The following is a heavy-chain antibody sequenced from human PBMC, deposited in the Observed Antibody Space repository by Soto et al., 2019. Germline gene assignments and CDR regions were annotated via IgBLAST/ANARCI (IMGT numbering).Heavy chain of an antibody. CDR2: IYYSGST. CDR3: ARHISYYYYGMDV. Sequence: SETLSRACSVSGGSISSSSYYWGLIRQPSERGLEWIGSIYYSGSTYYNPSLKSRVTISVDTSKNQFSLKLSSVTAADTAVYYCARHISYYYYGMDVWGQGTTVTVSS. J-gene: IGHJ6*02. CDR1: GGSISSSSYY. V-gene: IGHV4-39*01. D-gene: IGHD1-20*01.